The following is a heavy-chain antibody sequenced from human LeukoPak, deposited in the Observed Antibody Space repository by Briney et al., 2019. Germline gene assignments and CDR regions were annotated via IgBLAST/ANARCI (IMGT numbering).Heavy chain of an antibody. CDR1: GFTFSSYS. Sequence: GGSLRLSCAASGFTFSSYSMNWVRQAPGKGLEWVSSISSSSSYIYYADSVKGRFTISRDNAKNSLYLQMNSLRAEDTAVYYCARASPVAGTDYWGQGTLVTVSS. CDR3: ARASPVAGTDY. J-gene: IGHJ4*02. V-gene: IGHV3-21*01. CDR2: ISSSSSYI. D-gene: IGHD6-19*01.